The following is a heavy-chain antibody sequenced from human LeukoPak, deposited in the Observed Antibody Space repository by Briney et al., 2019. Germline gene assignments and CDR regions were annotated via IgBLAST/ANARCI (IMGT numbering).Heavy chain of an antibody. V-gene: IGHV7-4-1*02. Sequence: ASVKVSCKASGGTFSSYAISWVRQAPGQGLEWMGWINTNTGDPTYAQGFSGRFVFSLDTSVNTAFLQINNLKAKDTAVYYCARDPSDYGDPNFDYWGQGTLVTVSS. CDR3: ARDPSDYGDPNFDY. CDR2: INTNTGDP. CDR1: GGTFSSYA. D-gene: IGHD4-17*01. J-gene: IGHJ4*02.